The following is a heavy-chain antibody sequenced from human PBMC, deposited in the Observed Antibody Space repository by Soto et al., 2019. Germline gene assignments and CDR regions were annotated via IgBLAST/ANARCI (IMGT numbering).Heavy chain of an antibody. Sequence: GGSLRLSCAASGFAFNTYGMHWVRQAPGKGLEYVSAISADGGSPYYAKSFEGRFTISRDNSKNTLYLQMGSLRVEDMAVYYCAARYCGTQRCFHFDYWGQGALVTVSS. D-gene: IGHD2-21*01. V-gene: IGHV3-64*01. CDR2: ISADGGSP. CDR1: GFAFNTYG. J-gene: IGHJ4*02. CDR3: AARYCGTQRCFHFDY.